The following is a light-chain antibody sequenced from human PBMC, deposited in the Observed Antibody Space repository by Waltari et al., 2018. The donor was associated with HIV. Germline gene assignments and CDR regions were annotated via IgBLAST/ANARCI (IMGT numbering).Light chain of an antibody. Sequence: SYELTQPPSVSVSPGQTARITCSGEALPKKYAYWYQQKSGQAPVLVIYEDSKRPSGIPEIFSGSSSGTMATLTISGAQVEDEADYYCYSTDSSGNHRVFGGGTKLTVL. CDR3: YSTDSSGNHRV. CDR2: EDS. V-gene: IGLV3-10*01. J-gene: IGLJ3*02. CDR1: ALPKKY.